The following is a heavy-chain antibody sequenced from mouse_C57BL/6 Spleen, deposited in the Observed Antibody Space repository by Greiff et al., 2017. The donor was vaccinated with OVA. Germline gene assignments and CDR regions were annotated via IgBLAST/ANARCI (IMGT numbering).Heavy chain of an antibody. CDR1: GYTFTSYW. V-gene: IGHV1-74*01. D-gene: IGHD1-1*01. CDR2: IHPSDSVT. CDR3: AIEDYGSSYGYFDV. J-gene: IGHJ1*03. Sequence: VQLQQPGAELVKPGASVKVSCKASGYTFTSYWMHWVKQRPGQGLEWIGRIHPSDSVTNYNQQFKGKATLTVDKSSSTAYMQRSSLTAEDAAVEYCAIEDYGSSYGYFDVWGTGTTVTVSS.